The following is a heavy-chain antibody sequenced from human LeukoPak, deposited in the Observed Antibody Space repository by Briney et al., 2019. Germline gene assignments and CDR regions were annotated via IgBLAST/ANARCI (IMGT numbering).Heavy chain of an antibody. CDR1: GFTFSSYA. CDR2: ISYAGNNK. CDR3: VREGYYDSSGYLGVFDY. V-gene: IGHV3-30*04. D-gene: IGHD3-22*01. Sequence: GGSLRLSCAASGFTFSSYAMHWVRQAPGKGLEWVAVISYAGNNKYYADSVKGRFTISRDNAKNSMYLQMNSLRAEDTAVYYCVREGYYDSSGYLGVFDYWGQGTLVTVSS. J-gene: IGHJ4*02.